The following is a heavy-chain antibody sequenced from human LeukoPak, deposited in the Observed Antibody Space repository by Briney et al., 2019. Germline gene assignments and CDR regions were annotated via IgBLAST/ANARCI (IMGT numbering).Heavy chain of an antibody. CDR1: GYSFNIYE. V-gene: IGHV1-8*01. J-gene: IGHJ5*02. Sequence: ASVKVSRKTSGYSFNIYEINWVRQATGQGLEWMGWVNPNGGDTDYAQKFQGRLTMTRNTSISTAYMELSGLRLEDTAVYYCSRGPRFDPWGQGTQVTVSS. CDR2: VNPNGGDT. CDR3: SRGPRFDP.